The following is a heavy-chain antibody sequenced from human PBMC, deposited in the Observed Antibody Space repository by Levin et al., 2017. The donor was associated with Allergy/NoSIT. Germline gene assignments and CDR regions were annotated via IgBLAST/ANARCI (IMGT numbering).Heavy chain of an antibody. V-gene: IGHV4-30-2*01. J-gene: IGHJ4*02. CDR2: IYLSGST. D-gene: IGHD5-18*01. CDR3: ARVAGYSYGYYFDY. CDR1: GGSISSGGYS. Sequence: SSETLSLTCAVSGGSISSGGYSWSWIRQPPWKCLEWIGNIYLSGSTNDNPSLKSRVTMSVDRSKNQFSLKLSYVTAADTAVYYCARVAGYSYGYYFDYWGPGTLVTVSS.